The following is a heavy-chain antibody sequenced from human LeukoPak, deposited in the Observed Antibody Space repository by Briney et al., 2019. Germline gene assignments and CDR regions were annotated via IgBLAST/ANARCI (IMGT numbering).Heavy chain of an antibody. D-gene: IGHD3-10*01. CDR2: IYSGGST. CDR1: GFTVSSNY. Sequence: GGSLRLSCAASGFTVSSNYMSWVRQAPGKGLEWVSVIYSGGSTYYADSVKGRFTISRDNSKNTLYLQMNSLRAEDTAVYYCARGYSGSYYNPAYFDYWGQGTLVTVSS. CDR3: ARGYSGSYYNPAYFDY. J-gene: IGHJ4*02. V-gene: IGHV3-53*01.